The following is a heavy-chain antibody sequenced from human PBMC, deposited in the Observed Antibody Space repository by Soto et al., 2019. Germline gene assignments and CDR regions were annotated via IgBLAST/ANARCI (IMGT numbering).Heavy chain of an antibody. CDR2: ISANNGDT. CDR3: ANFMVRGVVITEYYFDP. J-gene: IGHJ5*02. CDR1: GYTFTSYG. Sequence: QVQLVQSGAEVKKPGASVKVSCKVSGYTFTSYGITWVRQAPGQGLEWMGWISANNGDTTYAQKFQGRVTMTTDTSTSTAYMDLRSLSSDDTAVYYCANFMVRGVVITEYYFDPWVQGTLVTVSS. D-gene: IGHD3-10*01. V-gene: IGHV1-18*01.